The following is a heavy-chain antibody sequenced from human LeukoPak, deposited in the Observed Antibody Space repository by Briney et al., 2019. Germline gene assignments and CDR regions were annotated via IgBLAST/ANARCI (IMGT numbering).Heavy chain of an antibody. V-gene: IGHV4-39*07. D-gene: IGHD3-22*01. Sequence: SETLSLTCTVSGGSINNRTYYWGWIRQPPGKGLEWIGSIYHSGSTYYNPSLKGRVTISVDTSKNQFSLKLSSVTAADTAVYYCARDRSISVIAHAFHIWGQGTMVTVSS. J-gene: IGHJ3*02. CDR2: IYHSGST. CDR1: GGSINNRTYY. CDR3: ARDRSISVIAHAFHI.